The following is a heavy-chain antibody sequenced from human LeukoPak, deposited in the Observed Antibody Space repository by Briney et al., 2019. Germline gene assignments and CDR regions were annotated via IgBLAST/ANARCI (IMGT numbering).Heavy chain of an antibody. CDR2: ISAYNGNT. Sequence: GASVKVSCKASGYTFTSYGISWVRQAPGQGPEWMGWISAYNGNTNYAQKLQGRVTMTTDTSTSTAYMELRSLRSDDTAVYYCARVGLWFGELLSTSVEGNWFDPWGQGTLVTVSS. CDR1: GYTFTSYG. V-gene: IGHV1-18*01. D-gene: IGHD3-10*01. J-gene: IGHJ5*02. CDR3: ARVGLWFGELLSTSVEGNWFDP.